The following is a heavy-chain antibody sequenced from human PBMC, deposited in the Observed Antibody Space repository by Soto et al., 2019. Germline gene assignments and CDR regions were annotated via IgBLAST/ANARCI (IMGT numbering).Heavy chain of an antibody. CDR3: ARHNGAWAEGSHYYYYMDV. Sequence: GESLKISCKGSGYRFTSYWIGWVRQMPGKGLEWMGIIYPGGSDTRYSPSFQGQVTISADKSISTAFLQWSSLKASDTAMYYCARHNGAWAEGSHYYYYMDVWGKGTTVTVSS. CDR2: IYPGGSDT. V-gene: IGHV5-51*01. CDR1: GYRFTSYW. D-gene: IGHD2-8*01. J-gene: IGHJ6*03.